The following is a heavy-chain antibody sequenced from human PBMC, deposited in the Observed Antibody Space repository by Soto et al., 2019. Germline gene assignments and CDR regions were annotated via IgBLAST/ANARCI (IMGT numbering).Heavy chain of an antibody. D-gene: IGHD3-10*01. CDR2: ISPMFGAA. V-gene: IGHV1-69*19. J-gene: IGHJ4*02. CDR1: GGTFNTYA. Sequence: QVQLVQSGAEMKKPGSSVNVSCQSSGGTFNTYAMNWVRRAPGQGPEWMGDISPMFGAANYAPTFQGRVTITADASTGTTYMQLSSLTSEDTALYFCAREVQVHTPAFVYWGQGTLVTVSS. CDR3: AREVQVHTPAFVY.